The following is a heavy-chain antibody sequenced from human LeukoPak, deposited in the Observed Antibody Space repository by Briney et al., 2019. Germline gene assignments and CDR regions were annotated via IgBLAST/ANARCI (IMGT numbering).Heavy chain of an antibody. CDR1: GYTFTSYG. Sequence: ASVKVSCKASGYTFTSYGISWVRQAPGQGLEWMGWISAYNGNTNYAQKLQGRVTMTTDTSTSTAYMELRSLRSDDTAVYYRARDVYSSGWYTAYYFDYWGQGTLVTVSS. D-gene: IGHD6-19*01. CDR3: ARDVYSSGWYTAYYFDY. V-gene: IGHV1-18*01. CDR2: ISAYNGNT. J-gene: IGHJ4*02.